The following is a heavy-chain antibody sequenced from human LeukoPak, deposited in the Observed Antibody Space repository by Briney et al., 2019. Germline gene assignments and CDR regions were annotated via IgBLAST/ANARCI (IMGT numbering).Heavy chain of an antibody. J-gene: IGHJ4*02. CDR3: ARVMYRRSGDSPFDY. CDR1: GFTFSSYA. Sequence: PGGSLRLSCAASGFTFSSYAMHWVRQAPGKGLEWVAVISYDRSNKYYADSVKGRFTISRDNSKNTLYLQMNSLRAEDTAVYYCARVMYRRSGDSPFDYWGQGTLVTVSS. D-gene: IGHD2-21*02. CDR2: ISYDRSNK. V-gene: IGHV3-30-3*01.